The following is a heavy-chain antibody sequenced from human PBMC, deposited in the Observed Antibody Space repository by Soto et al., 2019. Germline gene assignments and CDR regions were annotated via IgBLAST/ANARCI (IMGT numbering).Heavy chain of an antibody. CDR1: GFTFSSYA. D-gene: IGHD6-13*01. J-gene: IGHJ4*02. CDR3: ARDQLTGSWYVY. CDR2: ISYDGSNK. V-gene: IGHV3-30-3*01. Sequence: PGGSLRLSCAASGFTFSSYAMHWVRQAPGKGLEWVAVISYDGSNKYYADSVKGRFTISRDNSKNTLYLQMNSLRAEDTAVYYCARDQLTGSWYVYWGQGTLVTVSS.